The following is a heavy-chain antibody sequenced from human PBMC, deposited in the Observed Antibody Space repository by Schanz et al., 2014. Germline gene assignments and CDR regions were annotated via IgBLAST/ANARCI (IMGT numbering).Heavy chain of an antibody. J-gene: IGHJ4*02. D-gene: IGHD5-18*01. CDR2: ISSDGSKK. V-gene: IGHV3-33*05. CDR1: GFNFANHA. Sequence: QVQLVESGGGVVQPERSLRLSCAASGFNFANHAIHWVRQGQGNGLQWVAVISSDGSKKLYADSVKARFTISRDNSKKMLYLQINNLRAEDTAVYCCARGTDTAMEHRPFDYWGQGTLXTVSS. CDR3: ARGTDTAMEHRPFDY.